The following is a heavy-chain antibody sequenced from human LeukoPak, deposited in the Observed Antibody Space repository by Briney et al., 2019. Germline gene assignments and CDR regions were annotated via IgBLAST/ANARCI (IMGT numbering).Heavy chain of an antibody. CDR3: ARGLFEKEYYDFWSGYLSLMPRLAFDI. D-gene: IGHD3-3*01. J-gene: IGHJ3*02. CDR1: GGSISSYY. CDR2: IYYSGST. V-gene: IGHV4-59*01. Sequence: SETLSLTCTVSGGSISSYYWSWIRQPPGKGLEWIGYIYYSGSTNYNPSLKSRVTISVDTSKNQFSLKLSSVTAADTAVYYCARGLFEKEYYDFWSGYLSLMPRLAFDIWGQGTMVTVSS.